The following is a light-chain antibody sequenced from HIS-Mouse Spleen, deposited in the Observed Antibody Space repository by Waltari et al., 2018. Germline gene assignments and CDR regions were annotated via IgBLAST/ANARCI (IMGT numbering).Light chain of an antibody. CDR1: SSYVARYNR. CDR2: EVS. Sequence: QSALTPHPSVSGSPGPSVTISCTGTSSYVARYNRVSWYQQPPGTAPKLIIYEVSNRPSGVPDRFSGSKSGNTASLTISGLQAEDEADYYCSSYTSSSTWVFGGGTKLTVL. J-gene: IGLJ3*02. CDR3: SSYTSSSTWV. V-gene: IGLV2-18*02.